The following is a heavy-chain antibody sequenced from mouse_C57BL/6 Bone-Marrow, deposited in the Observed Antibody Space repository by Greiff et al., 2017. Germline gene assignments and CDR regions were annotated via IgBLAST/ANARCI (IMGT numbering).Heavy chain of an antibody. CDR2: IDPNSGGT. CDR3: ARDGYYWYFDV. D-gene: IGHD2-3*01. J-gene: IGHJ1*03. V-gene: IGHV1-72*01. CDR1: GYTFTSYW. Sequence: VKLVESGAELVKPGASVKLSCKASGYTFTSYWMHWVKQRPGRGLEWIGSIDPNSGGTKYNEKFKSKATLTVDKPSSTAYMQLSSLTSEDSAVYCCARDGYYWYFDVWGTGTTVTVSS.